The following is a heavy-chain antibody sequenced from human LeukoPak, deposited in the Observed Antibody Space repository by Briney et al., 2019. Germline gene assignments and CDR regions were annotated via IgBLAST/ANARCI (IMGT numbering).Heavy chain of an antibody. V-gene: IGHV3-7*03. Sequence: GGSLRLSCAASGFTFSSYWMSWVRQAPGKGLEWVANIKQDGSEKYYVDSVKGRFTISRDNAKNSLYLQMNSLRAEDTAVYYCARGARQWQVPGGSYYFDYWGQGTLVTVSS. CDR2: IKQDGSEK. CDR3: ARGARQWQVPGGSYYFDY. D-gene: IGHD6-19*01. J-gene: IGHJ4*02. CDR1: GFTFSSYW.